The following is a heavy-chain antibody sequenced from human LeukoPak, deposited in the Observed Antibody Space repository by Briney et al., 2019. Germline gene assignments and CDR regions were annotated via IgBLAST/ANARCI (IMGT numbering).Heavy chain of an antibody. D-gene: IGHD3-22*01. CDR2: MNPNSGNT. J-gene: IGHJ3*02. Sequence: ASVKVSCKPSGYTFTSYDINWVRQATGQGLEWMGWMNPNSGNTGYAQKFQGRVTMTRNTSISTAYMELSSLRSEDTAVYYCATCTDSSGCDAFDIWGQGTMVTVSS. CDR3: ATCTDSSGCDAFDI. V-gene: IGHV1-8*01. CDR1: GYTFTSYD.